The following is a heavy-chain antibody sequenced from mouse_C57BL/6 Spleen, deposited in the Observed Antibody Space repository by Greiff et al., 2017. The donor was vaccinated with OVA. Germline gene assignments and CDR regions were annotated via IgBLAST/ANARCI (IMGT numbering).Heavy chain of an antibody. J-gene: IGHJ1*03. D-gene: IGHD1-1*01. V-gene: IGHV1-52*01. CDR1: GYTFTSYW. CDR3: ARRGYSGGSPLDWYFDV. CDR2: IDPSDSDT. Sequence: QVQLQQPGAEMVRPGSSVKLSCKASGYTFTSYWMHWVKQRPIQGLEWIGNIDPSDSDTHYNQKFKDEATLTVDKSSSTAYMQLGSLTSEDSAVYYCARRGYSGGSPLDWYFDVWGTGTTVTVSS.